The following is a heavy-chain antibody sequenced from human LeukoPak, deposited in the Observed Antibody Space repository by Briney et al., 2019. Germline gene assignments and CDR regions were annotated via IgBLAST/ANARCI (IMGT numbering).Heavy chain of an antibody. D-gene: IGHD1-14*01. CDR1: GFTFSSYW. CDR3: AIYRNPDEDYFDY. V-gene: IGHV3-7*01. J-gene: IGHJ4*02. CDR2: FKQDVSER. Sequence: GGSLRLSCAASGFTFSSYWMSWVRQAPGKGLEWVANFKQDVSERYYVDSVKGRFTISRDNAKNSLYLQMNSLRAEDTAVYYCAIYRNPDEDYFDYWGQGTLVTVSS.